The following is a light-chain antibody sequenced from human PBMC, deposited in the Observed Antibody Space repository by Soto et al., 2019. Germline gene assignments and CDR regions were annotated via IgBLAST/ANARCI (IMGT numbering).Light chain of an antibody. CDR2: GAS. CDR1: QGISTY. CDR3: QQLNSYPRT. J-gene: IGKJ1*01. Sequence: MHLNLSQSSLSASMGNRVTLTGRASQGISTYLAWYQQKPGKAPKLLIYGASTLQSGVPSRFSGSGSGTDFTLTISSLQPEDFATYYCQQLNSYPRTFGQGTKVDIK. V-gene: IGKV1-9*01.